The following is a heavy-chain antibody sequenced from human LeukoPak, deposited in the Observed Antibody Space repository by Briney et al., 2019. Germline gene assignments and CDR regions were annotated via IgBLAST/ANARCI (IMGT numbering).Heavy chain of an antibody. Sequence: ASVKVSFKASGYTFTDYYLHWVRQAPGQGLEWMGWIHPNSGGTNYAQKFQGRVAITRDTSISTAYMELSSLRSDDTAVYYCARLAAVPGWGQGTLVTVSS. J-gene: IGHJ1*01. V-gene: IGHV1-2*02. CDR1: GYTFTDYY. CDR2: IHPNSGGT. CDR3: ARLAAVPG. D-gene: IGHD6-19*01.